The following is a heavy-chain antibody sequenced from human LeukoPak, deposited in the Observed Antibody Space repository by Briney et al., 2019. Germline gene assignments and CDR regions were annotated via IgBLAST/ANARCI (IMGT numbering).Heavy chain of an antibody. CDR1: GYTFTGYY. CDR3: ARGDYYDSSGYSTVNDY. D-gene: IGHD3-22*01. J-gene: IGHJ4*02. CDR2: INPNSGGT. Sequence: ASVKVSCKASGYTFTGYYMHWVRQAPGQGLEWMGWINPNSGGTNYAQKFQGRVTMTRDTSISTAYMELSRLRSDDTAVYYCARGDYYDSSGYSTVNDYWGQGTLVTVSS. V-gene: IGHV1-2*02.